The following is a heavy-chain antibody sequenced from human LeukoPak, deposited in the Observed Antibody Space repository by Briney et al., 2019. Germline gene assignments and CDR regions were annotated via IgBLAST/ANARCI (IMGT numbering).Heavy chain of an antibody. V-gene: IGHV4-59*01. Sequence: SETLALTCAVSGGSISTYYWSWIRQPPGKGPEWIAYIHSTGSTNYNPSLKSRVTISADTSKNQFSLTLRLVTAADTAVYYCARVAKDGYLAYYFDYWGQGILVTVSS. J-gene: IGHJ4*02. CDR1: GGSISTYY. CDR2: IHSTGST. CDR3: ARVAKDGYLAYYFDY. D-gene: IGHD5-24*01.